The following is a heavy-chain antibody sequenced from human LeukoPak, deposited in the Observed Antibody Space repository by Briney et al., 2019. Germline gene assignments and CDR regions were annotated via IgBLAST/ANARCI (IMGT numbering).Heavy chain of an antibody. D-gene: IGHD3-9*01. CDR1: GVSISSSSYD. J-gene: IGHJ4*02. Sequence: PSETLSLTCTVSGVSISSSSYDWRWIRQPPGKGLEWIGSIYYSGSTYYHPSLKSRVTISSDTSKNQFSLKLSSVTAADTAVYYCARGLRYFDWLLLSHFDYWGQGTLVTVSS. V-gene: IGHV4-39*01. CDR2: IYYSGST. CDR3: ARGLRYFDWLLLSHFDY.